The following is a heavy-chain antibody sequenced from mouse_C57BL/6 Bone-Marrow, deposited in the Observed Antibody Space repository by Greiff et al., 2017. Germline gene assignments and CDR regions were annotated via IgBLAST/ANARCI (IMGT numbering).Heavy chain of an antibody. CDR1: GYTFTSYG. J-gene: IGHJ3*01. CDR3: ARYYGSSYPAWFAY. D-gene: IGHD1-1*01. CDR2: IYPRSGDT. V-gene: IGHV1-81*01. Sequence: QVQLQQSGAELARPGASVKLSCKASGYTFTSYGISWVKQRTGQGLEWIGEIYPRSGDTYYNEKFKGKATLTADKSSSTAYMELRSLTSADSAVSFLARYYGSSYPAWFAYWGQGTLVTVSA.